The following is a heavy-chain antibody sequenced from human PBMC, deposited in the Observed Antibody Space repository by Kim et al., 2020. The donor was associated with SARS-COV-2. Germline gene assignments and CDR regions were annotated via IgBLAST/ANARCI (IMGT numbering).Heavy chain of an antibody. CDR2: IKQDASEK. J-gene: IGHJ4*02. V-gene: IGHV3-7*03. Sequence: GGSLRLSCAASGFTFSSYWMSWVRQAPGKGLEWVANIKQDASEKYYVDSVKGRFTISRDNTKNSLFLQMNSLRAEDTAMYYCARGTDAYGYGGGYWGQGILVTVSS. CDR3: ARGTDAYGYGGGY. D-gene: IGHD5-12*01. CDR1: GFTFSSYW.